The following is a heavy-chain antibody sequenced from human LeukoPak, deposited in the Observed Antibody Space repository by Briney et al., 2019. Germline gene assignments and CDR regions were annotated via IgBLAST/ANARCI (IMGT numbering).Heavy chain of an antibody. CDR3: AKGLGFLPQFDY. Sequence: PGGSLRLSCVPSGFTFSTEAMTWVRQAPGKGLEWVSTIGDSGTTTYYADSVKGRFTISGDNSKNTVYLQMNSLRAEDTALYYCAKGLGFLPQFDYWGQGTLVAVSS. D-gene: IGHD6-19*01. CDR2: IGDSGTTT. J-gene: IGHJ4*02. V-gene: IGHV3-23*01. CDR1: GFTFSTEA.